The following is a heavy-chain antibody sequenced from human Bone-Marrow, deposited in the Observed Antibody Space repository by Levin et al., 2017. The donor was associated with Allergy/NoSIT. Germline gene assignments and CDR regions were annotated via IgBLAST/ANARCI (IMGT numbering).Heavy chain of an antibody. CDR2: IVVGSGDT. V-gene: IGHV1-58*02. CDR3: AAGAYYMDV. Sequence: KISCKASGFTLTTSAMQWVRQARGQRLEWIGWIVVGSGDTKYAQKFQERVTITRDMSTSTAYMELSSLRSEDTAVYYCAAGAYYMDVWGKGTTVTVSS. J-gene: IGHJ6*03. CDR1: GFTLTTSA.